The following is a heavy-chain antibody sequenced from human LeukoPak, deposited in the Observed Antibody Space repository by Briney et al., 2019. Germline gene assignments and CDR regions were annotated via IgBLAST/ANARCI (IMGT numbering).Heavy chain of an antibody. CDR2: IYYSGST. CDR3: ARRDKACGGDCLDAFDI. J-gene: IGHJ3*02. Sequence: SETLSLTCTVSGGSISSSSYYWGWIRQPPGKGLEWIGSIYYSGSTYYNPSLKSRVTISVDTSKNQFSLKLSSVTAADTAVYYCARRDKACGGDCLDAFDIWGQGTMVTVSS. V-gene: IGHV4-39*01. CDR1: GGSISSSSYY. D-gene: IGHD2-21*02.